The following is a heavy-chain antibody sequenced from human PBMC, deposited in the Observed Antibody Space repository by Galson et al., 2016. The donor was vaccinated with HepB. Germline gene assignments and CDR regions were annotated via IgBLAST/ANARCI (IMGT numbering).Heavy chain of an antibody. CDR1: GGSISSGGYY. CDR3: ARSRGFAAAGYWYFDL. V-gene: IGHV4-31*03. Sequence: TLSLTCTVSGGSISSGGYYWSWIRQHPGKGLEWIGFIYFIGSTYYNPSLKSRVTISVDRSKKQFPLKLSSVTAADTAVYYCARSRGFAAAGYWYFDLWGRGTLVTVSS. CDR2: IYFIGST. D-gene: IGHD6-13*01. J-gene: IGHJ2*01.